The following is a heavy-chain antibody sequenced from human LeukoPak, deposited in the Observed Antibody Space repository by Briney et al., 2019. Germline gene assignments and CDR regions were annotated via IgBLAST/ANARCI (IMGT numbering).Heavy chain of an antibody. CDR2: IYYSGST. D-gene: IGHD1-26*01. Sequence: SETLSLTCTVSGGSISSYYWSWIRQPPGKGLEWIGYIYYSGSTNYNLSLKSRVTISVDTSKNQFSLKLSSVTAADTAVYYCARDTTTGYFDYWGQGTLVTVSS. CDR3: ARDTTTGYFDY. V-gene: IGHV4-59*12. CDR1: GGSISSYY. J-gene: IGHJ4*02.